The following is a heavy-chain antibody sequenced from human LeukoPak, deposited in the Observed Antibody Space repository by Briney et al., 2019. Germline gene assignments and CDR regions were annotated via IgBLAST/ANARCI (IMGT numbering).Heavy chain of an antibody. CDR2: IKRYGGEK. CDR1: TFTFTPDW. D-gene: IGHD5-18*01. V-gene: IGHV3-7*01. Sequence: GGSLRLSCEASTFTFTPDWMSWVRQAPGKGLEWVAMIKRYGGEKYYVDSVKGRFTISRDNAKKSLYLQMDSLRDEDTAVYYCASLDTAHPSGVYWGQGTPVAVSS. J-gene: IGHJ4*02. CDR3: ASLDTAHPSGVY.